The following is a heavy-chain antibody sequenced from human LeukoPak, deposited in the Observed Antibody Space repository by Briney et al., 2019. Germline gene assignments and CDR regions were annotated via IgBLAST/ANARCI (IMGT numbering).Heavy chain of an antibody. CDR2: INWNGGST. V-gene: IGHV3-20*01. J-gene: IGHJ4*02. CDR3: VRKFSYSSSAYNPHYYDS. CDR1: GSTFDNYG. Sequence: GGSLRLSCAASGSTFDNYGMTWVRHVPGRGLEWVAGINWNGGSTGYTDSVRGRFTISRDNDENSLFLQMNSLRAEDTALYHCVRKFSYSSSAYNPHYYDSWGQGILVTVSS. D-gene: IGHD6-6*01.